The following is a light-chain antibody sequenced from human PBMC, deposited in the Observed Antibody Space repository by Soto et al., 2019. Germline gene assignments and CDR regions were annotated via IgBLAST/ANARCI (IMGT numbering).Light chain of an antibody. V-gene: IGKV1-5*01. CDR1: QSISSW. J-gene: IGKJ1*01. CDR3: QQYDSYSWT. Sequence: DIQMTQSPSTLSASIGDRVTITCRASQSISSWLAWYQQKPGKAPKLLIYDASSLESGVPSRFSGSGSGTEFTLTISSLQPDDLATDYCQQYDSYSWTFGQGTKVETK. CDR2: DAS.